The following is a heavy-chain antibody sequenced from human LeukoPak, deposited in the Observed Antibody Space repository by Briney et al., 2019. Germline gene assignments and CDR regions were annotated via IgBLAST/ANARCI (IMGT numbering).Heavy chain of an antibody. CDR3: ARDARTIRNNECLGYYSYYFDY. Sequence: GASVKVSCKASGYTSTSHGISWVRQAPGQGLEWMGWISAYNGKTHYAQKLWGRVTMTTDTSPSTVYMGLRSLRADETAVYYSARDARTIRNNECLGYYSYYFDYWGQGTKVTVSS. D-gene: IGHD3-22*01. CDR2: ISAYNGKT. CDR1: GYTSTSHG. V-gene: IGHV1-18*01. J-gene: IGHJ4*02.